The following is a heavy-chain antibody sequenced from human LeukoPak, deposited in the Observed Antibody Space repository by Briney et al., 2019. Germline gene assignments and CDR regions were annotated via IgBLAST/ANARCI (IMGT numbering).Heavy chain of an antibody. V-gene: IGHV1-69*04. D-gene: IGHD3-22*01. Sequence: SVKVSSKASGGTFSSYAISWVRQAPGQGLEWMGRIIPILGIANYAQKFQGRVTITADKSTSTAYMELSSLRSEDTAVYYCARDRYYYDSSGYAEKDYWGQGTLVTVSS. J-gene: IGHJ4*02. CDR1: GGTFSSYA. CDR2: IIPILGIA. CDR3: ARDRYYYDSSGYAEKDY.